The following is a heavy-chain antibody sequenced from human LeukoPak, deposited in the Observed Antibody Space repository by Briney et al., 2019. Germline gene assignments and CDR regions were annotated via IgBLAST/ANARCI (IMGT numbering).Heavy chain of an antibody. J-gene: IGHJ5*02. Sequence: ASVKVSCKASGYTFTGYYIHWVRQAPGQGLEWMGWINPNSGGTTYAQNFQGRVTITRDTSISTAYMELSRLTSDDPAVYYCGREDGHSPDPWGKGTLVTVSS. CDR2: INPNSGGT. CDR3: GREDGHSPDP. V-gene: IGHV1-2*02. D-gene: IGHD5-24*01. CDR1: GYTFTGYY.